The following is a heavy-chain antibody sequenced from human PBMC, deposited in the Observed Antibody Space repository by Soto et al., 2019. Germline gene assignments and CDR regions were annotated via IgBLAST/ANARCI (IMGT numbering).Heavy chain of an antibody. CDR1: GFTFSSYG. Sequence: GGALILSCAASGFTFSSYGMHWVRQAPGKGLEWVAVIWYDGSNKYYADSVKGRFTISRDNSKNTLYLQMNSLRAEDTAVYYCARDPSLVVAAILYGMDVWGQGTTVTVSS. CDR3: ARDPSLVVAAILYGMDV. J-gene: IGHJ6*01. CDR2: IWYDGSNK. D-gene: IGHD2-21*02. V-gene: IGHV3-33*01.